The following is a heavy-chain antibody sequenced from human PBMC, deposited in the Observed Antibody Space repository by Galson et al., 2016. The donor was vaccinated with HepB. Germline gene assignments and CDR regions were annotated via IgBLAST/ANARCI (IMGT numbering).Heavy chain of an antibody. V-gene: IGHV2-5*02. D-gene: IGHD4-17*01. CDR3: AHSENGDFVGY. Sequence: PALVKPTQTLTLTCTFSGFSLSTSGVGVGWIRQPPGKALEWLALIYWDDDKRYSPSLKRRLTVTKDTSTNLVVLTMSNMNPVDTATYYCAHSENGDFVGYWGQGTLVIVSS. CDR2: IYWDDDK. CDR1: GFSLSTSGVG. J-gene: IGHJ4*02.